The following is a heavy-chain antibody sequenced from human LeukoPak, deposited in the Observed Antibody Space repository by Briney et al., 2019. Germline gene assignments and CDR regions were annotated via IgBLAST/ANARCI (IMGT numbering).Heavy chain of an antibody. J-gene: IGHJ3*02. CDR2: INHSGST. V-gene: IGHV4-34*01. D-gene: IGHD5-12*01. Sequence: MASETLSLTCAVYGGSFSGYYWSWIRQTPGKGLEWIGEINHSGSTNYNPSLKSRVTISVDTSKNQFSLKLSSVTAADTAVYCCARIYGRGAFDIWGQGTMVTVSS. CDR3: ARIYGRGAFDI. CDR1: GGSFSGYY.